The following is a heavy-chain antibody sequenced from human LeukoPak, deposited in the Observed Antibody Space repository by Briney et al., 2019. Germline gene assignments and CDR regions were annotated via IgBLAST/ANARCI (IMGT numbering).Heavy chain of an antibody. CDR3: ARPGKANYFDY. Sequence: ASVKVSCKASGYTFTSYYMHWVRQAPGQGLEWMGIINPSGGSTSYAQKFQGRVTMTRDTSTSTVYMELSSLRSEDTAVYYRARPGKANYFDYWGQGTLVTVSS. D-gene: IGHD1-26*01. CDR2: INPSGGST. CDR1: GYTFTSYY. J-gene: IGHJ4*02. V-gene: IGHV1-46*01.